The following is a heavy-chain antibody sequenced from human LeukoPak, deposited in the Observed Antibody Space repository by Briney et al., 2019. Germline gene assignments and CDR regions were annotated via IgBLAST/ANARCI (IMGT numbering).Heavy chain of an antibody. J-gene: IGHJ4*02. CDR3: TTEWYYSARD. CDR2: IKIKIDGATA. V-gene: IGHV3-15*01. Sequence: PGGSLRLSCAASGFTFSNTWMSWVRQAPGKGLEWVGRIKIKIDGATADYAAPVKGRFTISRDDSKDTLYLQMNSLKTEDTAVYYCTTEWYYSARDWGQGTLVTVSS. D-gene: IGHD1-26*01. CDR1: GFTFSNTW.